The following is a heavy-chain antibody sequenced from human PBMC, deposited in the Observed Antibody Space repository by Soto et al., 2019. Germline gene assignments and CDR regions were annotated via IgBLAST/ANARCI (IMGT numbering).Heavy chain of an antibody. V-gene: IGHV3-23*01. CDR1: GFSFRNHA. D-gene: IGHD3-16*01. J-gene: IGHJ4*02. CDR3: ARDRGSYGYVN. CDR2: ISGSGNAT. Sequence: EVLLLESGGGLVQPGGSLRLSCATSGFSFRNHAMTWFRQAPGKGLEWVSSISGSGNATYYADSVKGRFTISRDNFKTTLSLQMNSLTGHDTALYYCARDRGSYGYVNWGQGTLVTVYS.